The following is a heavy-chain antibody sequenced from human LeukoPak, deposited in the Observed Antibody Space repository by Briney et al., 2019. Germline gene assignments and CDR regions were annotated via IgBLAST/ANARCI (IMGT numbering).Heavy chain of an antibody. CDR3: ARDRAVTTPGSYYYYYYMDV. Sequence: GESLRLSCAASGFTFSSYSMNWVRQAPGKGLEWVSSITSSSTYIYYADSVKGRFAISRDNAENSLYLQMNSLRAEDTAVYYCARDRAVTTPGSYYYYYYMDVWGKGTTVTVSS. CDR2: ITSSSTYI. J-gene: IGHJ6*03. CDR1: GFTFSSYS. D-gene: IGHD4-17*01. V-gene: IGHV3-21*01.